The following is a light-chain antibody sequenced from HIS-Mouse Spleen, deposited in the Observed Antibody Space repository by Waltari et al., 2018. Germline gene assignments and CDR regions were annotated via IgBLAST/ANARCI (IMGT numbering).Light chain of an antibody. CDR2: QDS. J-gene: IGLJ1*01. V-gene: IGLV3-1*01. Sequence: SYELTQPPSVSVSPGQTASITCSGDKLGDKYACWYQQKPGQSPVLVIYQDSKRPSGISVRVSGSNSGNTATLTISGTQAMDEADYYCQAWDSSTGVFGTGTKVTVL. CDR1: KLGDKY. CDR3: QAWDSSTGV.